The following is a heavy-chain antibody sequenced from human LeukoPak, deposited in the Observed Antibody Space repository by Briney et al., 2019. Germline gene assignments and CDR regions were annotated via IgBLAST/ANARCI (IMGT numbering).Heavy chain of an antibody. J-gene: IGHJ5*02. Sequence: SVKVSCKASGGTFSSYAISWVRQAPGQGLEWMGGIIPIFGTANYAQKFQGRVTITTDESTSTAYMELSSLRSEDTAVYYCATRWENWFDPWGQGTLVTVSS. V-gene: IGHV1-69*05. CDR1: GGTFSSYA. CDR2: IIPIFGTA. CDR3: ATRWENWFDP. D-gene: IGHD1-26*01.